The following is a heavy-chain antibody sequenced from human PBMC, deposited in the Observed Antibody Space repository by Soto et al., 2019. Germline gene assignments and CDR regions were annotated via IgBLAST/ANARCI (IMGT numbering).Heavy chain of an antibody. J-gene: IGHJ6*02. D-gene: IGHD3-3*01. Sequence: ASETLSLTCTVSGGSISSGGYNWSWIRQHPGKGLEWIGYIYYSGSTYYNPSLKSRVTISVDTSKNQFSLKLSSVTAADTAVYYCAKTRLVRFLEWLLPEEPMDVWGQGTTVTVSS. CDR1: GGSISSGGYN. CDR2: IYYSGST. V-gene: IGHV4-31*03. CDR3: AKTRLVRFLEWLLPEEPMDV.